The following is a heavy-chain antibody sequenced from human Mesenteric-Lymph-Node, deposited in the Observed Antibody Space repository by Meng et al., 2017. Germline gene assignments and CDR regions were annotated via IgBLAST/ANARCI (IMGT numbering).Heavy chain of an antibody. V-gene: IGHV5-51*01. Sequence: KVSCKGSGYSFTSYWIGWVRQRPGKGLEWMGIIYPGDSDTRYSPSFQGQVTISADKSISTAYLQWSSLKASDTAMYYCATSHWGSNHYYYYGMDVWGQGTTVTVSS. CDR2: IYPGDSDT. CDR3: ATSHWGSNHYYYYGMDV. CDR1: GYSFTSYW. J-gene: IGHJ6*02. D-gene: IGHD7-27*01.